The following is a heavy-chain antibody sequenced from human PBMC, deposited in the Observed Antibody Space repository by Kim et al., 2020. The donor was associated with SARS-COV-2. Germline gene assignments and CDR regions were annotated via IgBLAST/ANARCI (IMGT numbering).Heavy chain of an antibody. V-gene: IGHV4-34*01. Sequence: NPTLQRLVTISVDASKNQVSLKLSAVTAADTAVYYCARGRDFWDPDAFDIWGQGTMVTVSS. CDR3: ARGRDFWDPDAFDI. J-gene: IGHJ3*02. D-gene: IGHD3-3*01.